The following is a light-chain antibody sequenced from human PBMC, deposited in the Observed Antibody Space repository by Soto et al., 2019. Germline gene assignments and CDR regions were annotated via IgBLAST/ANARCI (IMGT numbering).Light chain of an antibody. J-gene: IGLJ2*01. CDR2: EDN. CDR3: GAWDTSLSGGV. CDR1: SSNIGSDF. V-gene: IGLV1-51*02. Sequence: QSVLTQPPSVSAAPGQKVTISCSGSSSNIGSDFVSWYQQLPGTAPKLLIYEDNKRPSGIPDRFSGSKSGTSATLGITGLQTGDKADYYCGAWDTSLSGGVFGGGTKLTVL.